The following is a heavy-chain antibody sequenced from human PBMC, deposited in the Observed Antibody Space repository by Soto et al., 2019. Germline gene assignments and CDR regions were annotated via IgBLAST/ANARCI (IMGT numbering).Heavy chain of an antibody. Sequence: PSETLSLTCAVYGGSFSGYYWSWIRQPPGKGLEWIGEINHSGSTNYNPSLKSRVTISVDTSKNQFSLKPSSVTAADTAVYYCARRQQYRIYYYYGMDVWGQGTTVTVSS. CDR3: ARRQQYRIYYYYGMDV. V-gene: IGHV4-34*01. D-gene: IGHD4-4*01. CDR1: GGSFSGYY. J-gene: IGHJ6*02. CDR2: INHSGST.